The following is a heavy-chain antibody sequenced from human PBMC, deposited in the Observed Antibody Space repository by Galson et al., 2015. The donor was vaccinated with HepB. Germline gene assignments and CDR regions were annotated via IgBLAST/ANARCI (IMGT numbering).Heavy chain of an antibody. Sequence: SLRLSCAGTGFTFSTYALSWVRQAPGKGLEWVAVVPGNGGYTAYTESMKGRFTISRDNSKNTLYLQMNRLRADDTAVYYGAKDGIMVANNPYHFHYWGQGTLVTVSS. D-gene: IGHD2-15*01. J-gene: IGHJ4*02. CDR1: GFTFSTYA. CDR2: VPGNGGYT. V-gene: IGHV3-23*01. CDR3: AKDGIMVANNPYHFHY.